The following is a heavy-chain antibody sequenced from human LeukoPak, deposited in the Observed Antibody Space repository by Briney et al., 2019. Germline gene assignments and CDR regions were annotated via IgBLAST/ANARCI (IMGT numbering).Heavy chain of an antibody. J-gene: IGHJ6*02. CDR3: ARSQHDLDV. D-gene: IGHD1-1*01. CDR1: GGSISSGGYS. Sequence: SETLPLTCAVSGGSISSGGYSWSWIRQPPGKGLEWIGYIYHSGSTYYNPSLKSRVTISVDRSKNQFSLKLSSVTAADTAVYYCARSQHDLDVWGQGTTVTVSS. V-gene: IGHV4-30-2*01. CDR2: IYHSGST.